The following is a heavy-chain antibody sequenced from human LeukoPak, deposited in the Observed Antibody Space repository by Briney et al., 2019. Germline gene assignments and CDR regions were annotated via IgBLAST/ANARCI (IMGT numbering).Heavy chain of an antibody. J-gene: IGHJ6*03. V-gene: IGHV1-46*01. CDR2: INPSGGST. CDR3: ARDGYCTNGVCYTLGYYYYYMDV. D-gene: IGHD2-8*01. Sequence: GASVKVSCKASGYTFTSYYMHWVRQAPGQGLEWMGIINPSGGSTSCAQKFQGRVTMTRDMSTSTVYMELSSLRSEDTAVYYCARDGYCTNGVCYTLGYYYYYMDVWGKGTTVTVSS. CDR1: GYTFTSYY.